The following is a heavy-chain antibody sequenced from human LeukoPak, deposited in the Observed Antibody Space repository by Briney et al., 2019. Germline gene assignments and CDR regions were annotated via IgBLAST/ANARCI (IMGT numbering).Heavy chain of an antibody. CDR1: GFTFSSYW. Sequence: PGGSLRLSCAASGFTFSSYWMHWVRQAPEKGLEWVSSISTNSAFIYYADSVRGRFTISRDNTKNSLYLQMDRLTADDTAVYFCACLRGPSDYWGQGTLVTVSS. J-gene: IGHJ4*02. CDR2: ISTNSAFI. CDR3: ACLRGPSDY. D-gene: IGHD4-17*01. V-gene: IGHV3-21*01.